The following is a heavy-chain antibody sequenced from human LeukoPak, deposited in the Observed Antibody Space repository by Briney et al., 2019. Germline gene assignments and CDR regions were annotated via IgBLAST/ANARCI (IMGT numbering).Heavy chain of an antibody. D-gene: IGHD1-26*01. CDR3: ASYSGSYSAY. CDR2: IYHSGST. J-gene: IGHJ4*02. CDR1: GGSISSGGYS. Sequence: SQTLSLTCAVSGGSISSGGYSWSWIRQPPGKGLEWIGYIYHSGSTYYNPSLKSRVTISVDRSKNQFSLKLSSVTAADTAVYYCASYSGSYSAYWGQGTLVTVSS. V-gene: IGHV4-30-2*01.